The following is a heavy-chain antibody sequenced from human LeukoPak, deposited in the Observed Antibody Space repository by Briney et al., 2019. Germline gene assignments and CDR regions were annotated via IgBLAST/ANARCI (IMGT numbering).Heavy chain of an antibody. V-gene: IGHV3-13*01. Sequence: GGSLRLSCAASGFTFSSYDMHWVRQATGKGLEWVSAIGTAGDTYYPGSVKGRFTISRENAKNSLYLQMNSLRAGDTAVYYCARGSNYGGNSGNFDYWGQGTLVTVSS. CDR3: ARGSNYGGNSGNFDY. CDR2: IGTAGDT. CDR1: GFTFSSYD. J-gene: IGHJ4*02. D-gene: IGHD4-23*01.